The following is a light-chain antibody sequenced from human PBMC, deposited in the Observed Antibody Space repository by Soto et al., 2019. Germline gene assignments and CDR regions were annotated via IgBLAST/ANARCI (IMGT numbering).Light chain of an antibody. CDR3: SSYSAFNLHV. J-gene: IGLJ1*01. V-gene: IGLV2-14*03. Sequence: QSALTQPASVSGSPGQSISISCTGTSSDVGGYNYVSWYQHQPGKAPKLVIFDVSGRPSGISNRFSGSKSGNTASLTISGLRPEDEADYYCSSYSAFNLHVFGTGTKVTVL. CDR1: SSDVGGYNY. CDR2: DVS.